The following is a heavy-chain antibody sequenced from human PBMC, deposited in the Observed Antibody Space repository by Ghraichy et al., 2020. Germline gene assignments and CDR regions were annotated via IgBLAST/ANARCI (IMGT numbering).Heavy chain of an antibody. J-gene: IGHJ4*02. CDR2: IYSTGST. CDR3: ARDWRELQISFFDY. CDR1: GGSISSYY. Sequence: SETLFLTCTVSGGSISSYYWSWIRQPPGKGLEWIGYIYSTGSTNYNPSLKSRVTISVDTSKNQFSLKVSSVTAADTAVYYCARDWRELQISFFDYWGQGTLVTVSS. V-gene: IGHV4-59*01. D-gene: IGHD1-26*01.